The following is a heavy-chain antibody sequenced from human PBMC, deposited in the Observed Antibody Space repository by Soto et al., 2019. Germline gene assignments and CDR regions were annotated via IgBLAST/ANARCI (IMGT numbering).Heavy chain of an antibody. CDR2: ISPYNGHT. Sequence: QVQLVQSAGEVKKPGASVKVSCKASGYSFTSYGISWVRRAPGQGLEWMGWISPYNGHTQFVQRFQGRVSMTTDTSTKTAYMELRNLSSDDTAHYYCARDLTIVPATHPRLENYGMDVWGQGTTVLVSS. J-gene: IGHJ6*02. D-gene: IGHD2-2*01. CDR1: GYSFTSYG. CDR3: ARDLTIVPATHPRLENYGMDV. V-gene: IGHV1-18*01.